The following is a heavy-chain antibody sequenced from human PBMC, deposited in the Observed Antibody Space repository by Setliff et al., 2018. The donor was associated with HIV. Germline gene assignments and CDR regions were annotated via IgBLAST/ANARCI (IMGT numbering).Heavy chain of an antibody. Sequence: SETLPLTCAVYGGSFSGYYWTWVRQPPGKGLEWIGQIYHGGNTRYNPSLKSRLTMSIDKSKNQVSLELSSVTAADTAVYYCGRTMTYYYLCMDVWGNGTTVTVSS. V-gene: IGHV4-34*01. J-gene: IGHJ6*03. CDR3: GRTMTYYYLCMDV. CDR1: GGSFSGYY. CDR2: IYHGGNT.